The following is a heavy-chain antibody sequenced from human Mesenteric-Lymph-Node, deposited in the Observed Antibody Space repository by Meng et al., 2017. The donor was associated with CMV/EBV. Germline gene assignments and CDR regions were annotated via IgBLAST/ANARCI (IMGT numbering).Heavy chain of an antibody. CDR1: GFTFNRYS. J-gene: IGHJ5*02. V-gene: IGHV3-21*01. CDR2: ISSRHGYI. D-gene: IGHD2-2*02. CDR3: ARDRDEAGDYYGYCNSISCYTRGRFDP. Sequence: GESLKISCAASGFTFNRYSMNWVRQVPGKGLEWVSSISSRHGYIYYADSVKGRFTISRDNAKNSLYLQMNSLRAEDTAVYYCARDRDEAGDYYGYCNSISCYTRGRFDPWGQGTLVTVSS.